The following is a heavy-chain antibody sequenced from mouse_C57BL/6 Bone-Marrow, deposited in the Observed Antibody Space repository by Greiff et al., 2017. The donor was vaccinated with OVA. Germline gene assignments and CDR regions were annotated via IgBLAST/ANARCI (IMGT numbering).Heavy chain of an antibody. CDR3: AKNWEDYYAMDY. CDR1: GFSLTSYG. D-gene: IGHD4-1*01. V-gene: IGHV2-5*01. Sequence: VTLQESGPGLVQPSQSLSITCTVSGFSLTSYGVHWVRQSPGKGLEWLGVIWRGGSTDYNAAFMSRLSITKDNSKSQVFFKMNSLQADDTAIYYCAKNWEDYYAMDYWGQGTSVTVSS. CDR2: IWRGGST. J-gene: IGHJ4*01.